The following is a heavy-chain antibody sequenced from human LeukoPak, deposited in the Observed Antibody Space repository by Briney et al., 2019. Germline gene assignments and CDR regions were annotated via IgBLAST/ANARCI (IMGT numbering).Heavy chain of an antibody. Sequence: SVKVSCKASGFTFTSSAVQWVRQARGQRLEWIGWIVVGSGNTNYAQKFQERVTITRDMSTSTAYMELSSLRSEDTAVYYCARVADYSNRYYFDYWGQGTLVTVSS. CDR1: GFTFTSSA. CDR2: IVVGSGNT. J-gene: IGHJ4*02. CDR3: ARVADYSNRYYFDY. V-gene: IGHV1-58*01. D-gene: IGHD4-11*01.